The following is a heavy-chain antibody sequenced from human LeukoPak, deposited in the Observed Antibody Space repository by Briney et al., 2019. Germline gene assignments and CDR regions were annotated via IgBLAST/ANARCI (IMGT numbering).Heavy chain of an antibody. Sequence: SETLSLTCTVSGGSISSGGYYWSWIRQHPGKGLEWIGYIYTSGSTNYNPSLKSRVTISVDTSKNQFSLKLSSVTAADTAVYYCARDRADCSSTSCFNWFDPWGQGTLVTVSS. V-gene: IGHV4-61*08. CDR2: IYTSGST. D-gene: IGHD2-2*01. J-gene: IGHJ5*02. CDR1: GGSISSGGYY. CDR3: ARDRADCSSTSCFNWFDP.